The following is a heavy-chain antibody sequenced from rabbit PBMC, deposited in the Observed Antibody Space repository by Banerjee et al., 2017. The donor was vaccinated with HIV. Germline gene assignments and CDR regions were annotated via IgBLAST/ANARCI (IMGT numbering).Heavy chain of an antibody. Sequence: QEQLVESGGGLVQPEGSLTLTCKASGFTLSSYWMWWVRQAPGKGLEWIACIYTGDGNTHYASWAKGRFTISKTSTTVTLQITSLTAADTATYFCARDLAGVIGWNFNLWGPGT. CDR1: GFTLSSYW. J-gene: IGHJ4*01. D-gene: IGHD4-1*01. V-gene: IGHV1S45*01. CDR2: IYTGDGNT. CDR3: ARDLAGVIGWNFNL.